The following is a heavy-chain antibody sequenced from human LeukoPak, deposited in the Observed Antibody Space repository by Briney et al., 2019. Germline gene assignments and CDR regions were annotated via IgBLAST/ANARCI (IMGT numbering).Heavy chain of an antibody. CDR1: GGTFRSYA. J-gene: IGHJ6*02. CDR3: ARDRSGYYVYDGMDV. D-gene: IGHD3-3*01. V-gene: IGHV1-69*04. Sequence: SVKVSCKASGGTFRSYAISWVRQAPGQGLEWMGRIIPIFGIANYAQKFQGRVTITADKSTSTAYMELSSLRSEDTAVYYCARDRSGYYVYDGMDVWGQGTTVTVSS. CDR2: IIPIFGIA.